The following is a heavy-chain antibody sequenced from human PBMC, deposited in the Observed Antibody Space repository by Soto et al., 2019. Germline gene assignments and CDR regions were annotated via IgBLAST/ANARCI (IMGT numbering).Heavy chain of an antibody. D-gene: IGHD2-2*01. V-gene: IGHV3-33*01. Sequence: GGSLRLSCAASGSTFSSYCMHWVRQAPGKGLEKVAVIWYDGSNKYYADSVKGRFTISRDNSKNTLYLQMNSLRAEDTAVYYCAREYIVVVPAAIGPLDYWGQGTLVTVSS. CDR2: IWYDGSNK. CDR1: GSTFSSYC. J-gene: IGHJ4*02. CDR3: AREYIVVVPAAIGPLDY.